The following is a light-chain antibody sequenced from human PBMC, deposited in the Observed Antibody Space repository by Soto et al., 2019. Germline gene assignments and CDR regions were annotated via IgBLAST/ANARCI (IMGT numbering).Light chain of an antibody. J-gene: IGLJ3*02. CDR2: EVS. V-gene: IGLV2-14*01. CDR3: SPYTSSSTRV. Sequence: QSVLTQPASVSGSPGQSITISCTGTSSDVGGYNYVSWYQQHPGKAPKLMIYEVSNRPSGVSNRFSGSKSGNTASLTISGLQAEDEADYYCSPYTSSSTRVFGGGTKLTFL. CDR1: SSDVGGYNY.